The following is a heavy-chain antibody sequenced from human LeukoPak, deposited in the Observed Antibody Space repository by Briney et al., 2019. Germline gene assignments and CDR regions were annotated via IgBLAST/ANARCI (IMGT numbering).Heavy chain of an antibody. V-gene: IGHV1-18*01. D-gene: IGHD6-19*01. Sequence: ASVKVSCKASGYTFTSYGISWVRQAPGQGLEWMGWISAYNGNTNYAQNLQGRLTMTTDTSTSTAYLDLRSLKSDDTAVYYCARGPGIGVAGRFDSWGQGTLVTVSS. CDR1: GYTFTSYG. CDR3: ARGPGIGVAGRFDS. CDR2: ISAYNGNT. J-gene: IGHJ4*02.